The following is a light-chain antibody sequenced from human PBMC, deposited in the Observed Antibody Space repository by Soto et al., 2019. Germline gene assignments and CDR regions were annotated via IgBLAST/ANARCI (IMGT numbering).Light chain of an antibody. CDR3: QKYNSAPLT. CDR2: KAS. Sequence: DIQMTQSPSTLSASVVDRVTITFRASQSISSWLAWYQQKPGKAPKLLIYKASSLESGVPSRFSGSGSGTDFTLTISSLQPEDVATYYCQKYNSAPLTFGGGTKVDI. J-gene: IGKJ4*01. CDR1: QSISSW. V-gene: IGKV1-5*03.